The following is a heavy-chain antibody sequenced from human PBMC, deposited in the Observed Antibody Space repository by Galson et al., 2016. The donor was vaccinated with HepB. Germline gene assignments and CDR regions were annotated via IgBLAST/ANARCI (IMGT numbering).Heavy chain of an antibody. D-gene: IGHD2/OR15-2a*01. CDR3: TGEVTVIGAHTGFDF. CDR1: GFTFSSYG. J-gene: IGHJ5*01. V-gene: IGHV3-15*07. CDR2: IKSKTDGGTT. Sequence: SLRLSCAASGFTFSSYGMHWVRQAPGKGLEWVGLIKSKTDGGTTDYAAPVKGRFTISRDDSKNTLYLQMNSLKTEDTAVYYCTGEVTVIGAHTGFDFWGQGTLVTVSS.